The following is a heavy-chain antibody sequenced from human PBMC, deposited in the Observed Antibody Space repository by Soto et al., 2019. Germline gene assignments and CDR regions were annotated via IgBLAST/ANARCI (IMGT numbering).Heavy chain of an antibody. CDR1: GYTFTDFG. CDR3: ARDSGNDGNLANFFDY. Sequence: QGQLVQSGAEVRKPGASVKVSCKASGYTFTDFGISWVRQAPGQGLEWMGWISAYNGNTNYAQKVQGRVTMTTDTSTSTASMELSILRSDDTAVYYCARDSGNDGNLANFFDYWGQGTLVTVSA. J-gene: IGHJ4*02. CDR2: ISAYNGNT. D-gene: IGHD4-17*01. V-gene: IGHV1-18*01.